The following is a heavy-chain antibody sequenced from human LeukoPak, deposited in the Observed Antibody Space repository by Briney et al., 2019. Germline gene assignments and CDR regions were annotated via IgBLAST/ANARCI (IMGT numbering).Heavy chain of an antibody. CDR3: TTEGGWSFYFDY. V-gene: IGHV3-15*01. J-gene: IGHJ4*02. CDR2: IKSQTDGGTT. Sequence: GGSLRLSCAASKSTFSNAWMSWVRQAPGKGLEWVGRIKSQTDGGTTDYAAPVKGRFTFSRDDSKNTLYLQMDSLKTEDTAVYYCTTEGGWSFYFDYWGQGTLVTVSS. CDR1: KSTFSNAW. D-gene: IGHD6-19*01.